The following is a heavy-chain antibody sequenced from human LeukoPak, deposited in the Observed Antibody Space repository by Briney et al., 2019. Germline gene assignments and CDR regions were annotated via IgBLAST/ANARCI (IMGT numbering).Heavy chain of an antibody. V-gene: IGHV4-39*07. CDR1: GGSISSSSYY. CDR2: IYYSGST. Sequence: SETLSLTCTVSGGSISSSSYYWGWIRQPPGKGLEWIGSIYYSGSTYYNPSLKSRVTISVDTSKNQFSLKLSSVTAADTAVYYCASITMIVRHAFDIWGQGTMVTVSS. D-gene: IGHD3-22*01. J-gene: IGHJ3*02. CDR3: ASITMIVRHAFDI.